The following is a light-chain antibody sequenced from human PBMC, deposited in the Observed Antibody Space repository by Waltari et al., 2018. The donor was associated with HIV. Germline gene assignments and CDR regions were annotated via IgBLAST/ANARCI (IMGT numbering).Light chain of an antibody. V-gene: IGLV2-23*02. CDR3: CSYAGTGTYV. CDR1: SSDVASYNL. CDR2: AVT. J-gene: IGLJ1*01. Sequence: QSALTQPASVSGSPGQSITISCTATSSDVASYNLVSWYQQHPGKAPKVMIYAVTKRPSGVSNRFSGSKSGNTASLIISGLQAEDEADYYCCSYAGTGTYVFGTGTKVTVL.